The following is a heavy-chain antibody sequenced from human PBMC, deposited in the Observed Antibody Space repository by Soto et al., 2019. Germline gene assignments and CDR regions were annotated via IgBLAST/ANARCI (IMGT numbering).Heavy chain of an antibody. CDR2: ISGSGGST. J-gene: IGHJ4*02. Sequence: GVSLRHSDTASGFSFGSSALSWVRPAPGKGLEWVSAISGSGGSTYYADSVKGRFTISRDNSKNTLYLQMNSLRAEDTAVYYCAKCGSSTSCYFSVDYWGQGTLVTVSS. V-gene: IGHV3-23*01. CDR1: GFSFGSSA. CDR3: AKCGSSTSCYFSVDY. D-gene: IGHD2-2*01.